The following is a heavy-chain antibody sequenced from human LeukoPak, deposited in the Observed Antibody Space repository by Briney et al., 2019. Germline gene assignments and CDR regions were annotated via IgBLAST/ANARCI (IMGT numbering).Heavy chain of an antibody. J-gene: IGHJ4*02. Sequence: GGSLRLSCAASGFTFSSYSMNWVRQAPRKGLECVSSISSSSSYIYYADSVKGRFTISRDNAKNSLYLQMNSLRAEDTAVYYCARDGPYSSSWSYYFDYWGQGTLVTVSS. D-gene: IGHD6-13*01. CDR3: ARDGPYSSSWSYYFDY. V-gene: IGHV3-21*01. CDR2: ISSSSSYI. CDR1: GFTFSSYS.